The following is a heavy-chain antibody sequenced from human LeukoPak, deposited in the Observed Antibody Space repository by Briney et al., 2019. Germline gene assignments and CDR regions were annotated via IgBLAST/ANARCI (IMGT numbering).Heavy chain of an antibody. V-gene: IGHV4-31*03. CDR3: ARDAGPHYYDSSGYVDY. CDR1: GGSISSGAYY. CDR2: IYNSGST. D-gene: IGHD3-22*01. J-gene: IGHJ4*02. Sequence: SQTLSLTCTVSGGSISSGAYYWSWIRQLPGKGLEWIGYIYNSGSTDYNPSLKSRLTISVDTSKNQFSLKLSSVTAADTAVYYCARDAGPHYYDSSGYVDYWGQGTLVTVSS.